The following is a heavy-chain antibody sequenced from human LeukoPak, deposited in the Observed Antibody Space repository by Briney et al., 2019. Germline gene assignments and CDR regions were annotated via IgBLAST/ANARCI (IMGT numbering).Heavy chain of an antibody. CDR2: ISSSGSTI. CDR1: GFTFSDYY. J-gene: IGHJ4*02. D-gene: IGHD3-22*01. Sequence: GGSLRLSXAASGFTFSDYYMSWIRQAPGKGLEWVSYISSSGSTIYYADSVKGRFTISRDNAKNSLYLQMNSLRAEGTAVYYCARDVDYYDSSGYFDYWGQGTLVTVSS. V-gene: IGHV3-11*04. CDR3: ARDVDYYDSSGYFDY.